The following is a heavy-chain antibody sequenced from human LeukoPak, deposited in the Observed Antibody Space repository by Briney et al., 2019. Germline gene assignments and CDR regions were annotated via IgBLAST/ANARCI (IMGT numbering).Heavy chain of an antibody. CDR1: GYTFTSYG. D-gene: IGHD4-23*01. V-gene: IGHV1-18*01. J-gene: IGHJ4*02. Sequence: ASVKVSCKASGYTFTSYGISWVRQAPGQGLEWMGWISAYNGNTNYAQKLQGRVTMTTDTSTSTAYMELSSLRSEDTAVYYCARDLATLGFDYWGQGTLVTVSS. CDR3: ARDLATLGFDY. CDR2: ISAYNGNT.